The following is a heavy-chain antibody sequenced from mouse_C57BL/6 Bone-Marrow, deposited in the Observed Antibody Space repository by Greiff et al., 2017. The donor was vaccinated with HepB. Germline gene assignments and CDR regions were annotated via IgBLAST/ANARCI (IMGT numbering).Heavy chain of an antibody. J-gene: IGHJ1*03. CDR3: ARHGSSPHWYFDV. V-gene: IGHV5-6*01. CDR2: ISSGGSYT. Sequence: EVQPVESGGDLVKPGGSLKLSCAASGFTFSSYGMSWVRQTPDKRLEWVATISSGGSYTYYPDSVKGRFTISRDNAKNTLYMQMSSLKSEDTAMYYCARHGSSPHWYFDVWGTGTTVTVSS. D-gene: IGHD1-1*01. CDR1: GFTFSSYG.